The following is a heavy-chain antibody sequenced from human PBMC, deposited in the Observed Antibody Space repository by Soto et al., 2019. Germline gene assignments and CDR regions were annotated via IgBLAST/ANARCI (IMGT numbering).Heavy chain of an antibody. V-gene: IGHV1-3*04. CDR1: GYTFTSYA. CDR2: YNTGNGNT. J-gene: IGHJ6*02. D-gene: IGHD3-10*01. Sequence: QVQLVQSGAEEKKPGASVKVSCKASGYTFTSYAMSWVRQAPGQRLEWMGWYNTGNGNTKYSQKFQGRVTITRGTTACTAYMDLNSPRLEDTAVYYYARRGDGMGVWGRGTTDIVSS. CDR3: ARRGDGMGV.